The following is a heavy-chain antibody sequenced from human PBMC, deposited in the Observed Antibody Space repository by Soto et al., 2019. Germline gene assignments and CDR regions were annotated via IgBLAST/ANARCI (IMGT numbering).Heavy chain of an antibody. CDR3: ARHPCSSTSCPFDY. CDR1: GAYISSYY. CDR2: IYYSGST. D-gene: IGHD2-2*01. J-gene: IGHJ4*02. V-gene: IGHV4-59*08. Sequence: SETLSLTCTVSGAYISSYYWSWIRQPPGKGLEWIGYIYYSGSTNYNPSLKSRVTISVDTSKNQFSLKLSSVTAADTAVYYCARHPCSSTSCPFDYWGLGTLVTVSS.